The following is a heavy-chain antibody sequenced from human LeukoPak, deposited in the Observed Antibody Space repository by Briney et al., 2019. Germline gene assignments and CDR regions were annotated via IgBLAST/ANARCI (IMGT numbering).Heavy chain of an antibody. J-gene: IGHJ5*02. Sequence: GASVKVSCKASGYTFTGYYMHWVRQAPGQGLEWMGWISAYNGNTNYAQKLQGRVTMTTDTSTSTAYMELRSLRSDDTAVYYCARDSDGSGSYELSWFDPWGQGTLVTVSS. V-gene: IGHV1-18*04. CDR3: ARDSDGSGSYELSWFDP. CDR1: GYTFTGYY. CDR2: ISAYNGNT. D-gene: IGHD3-10*01.